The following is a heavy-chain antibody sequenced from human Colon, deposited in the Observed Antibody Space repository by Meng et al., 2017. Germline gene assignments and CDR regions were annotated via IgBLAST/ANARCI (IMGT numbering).Heavy chain of an antibody. V-gene: IGHV7-4-1*02. Sequence: QGQLVQSGSEVRKPGAAVKVSCKASGYSFTTFGINWVRQAPGQGLEWLGWINTNTQEPTYAQGFTGRYAFSLDTSVSTAYLQISSLESEDTAVYYCARKASGYSYSTNWGQGTLVTVSS. J-gene: IGHJ4*02. D-gene: IGHD3-22*01. CDR2: INTNTQEP. CDR3: ARKASGYSYSTN. CDR1: GYSFTTFG.